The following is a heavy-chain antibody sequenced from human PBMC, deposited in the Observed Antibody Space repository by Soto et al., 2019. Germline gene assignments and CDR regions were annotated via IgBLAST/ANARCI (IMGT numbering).Heavy chain of an antibody. CDR3: AIGPDGDAATRLDP. CDR2: TYYSGST. J-gene: IGHJ5*02. Sequence: QVQLQESGPGLVKPSQTLSLTCTVSGASISGDGYSWSWIRQQPGKGLQWIGYTYYSGSTYYTPSLNSRLTRSPDVSKDQCSVALTSLTAADTDICLCAIGPDGDAATRLDPWGEGALVTFSS. V-gene: IGHV4-31*03. D-gene: IGHD4-17*01. CDR1: GASISGDGYS.